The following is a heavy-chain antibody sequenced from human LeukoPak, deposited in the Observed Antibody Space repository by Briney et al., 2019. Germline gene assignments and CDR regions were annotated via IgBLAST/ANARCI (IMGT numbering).Heavy chain of an antibody. CDR3: AKDLYYYNSSGYYQFDY. D-gene: IGHD3-22*01. J-gene: IGHJ4*02. V-gene: IGHV4-39*07. CDR1: GGSISSSSYY. CDR2: IYYSGST. Sequence: SETLSLTCTVSGGSISSSSYYWGWIRQPPGKGLEWIGSIYYSGSTYYNPSLKSRVTISVDTSKNQFSLKLSSVTAADTAVYYCAKDLYYYNSSGYYQFDYWGRGTLVTVSS.